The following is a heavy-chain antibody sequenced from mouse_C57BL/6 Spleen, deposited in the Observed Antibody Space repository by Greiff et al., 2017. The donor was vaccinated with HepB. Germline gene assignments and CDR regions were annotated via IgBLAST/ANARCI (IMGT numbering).Heavy chain of an antibody. Sequence: VQLQQSGPELVKPGASVKISCKASGYTFTDYYMNWVKQSHGKSLEWIGDINPNNGGTSYNQKFKGKATLTVDKSSSTAYMELRSLTSEDSAVYYCALPPDYWGQGTTLTVSS. D-gene: IGHD6-1*01. CDR1: GYTFTDYY. CDR2: INPNNGGT. V-gene: IGHV1-26*01. CDR3: ALPPDY. J-gene: IGHJ2*01.